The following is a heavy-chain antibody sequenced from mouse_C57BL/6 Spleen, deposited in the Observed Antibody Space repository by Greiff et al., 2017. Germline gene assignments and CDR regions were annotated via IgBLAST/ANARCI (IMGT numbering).Heavy chain of an antibody. V-gene: IGHV3-6*01. CDR2: ISYDGSN. J-gene: IGHJ4*01. Sequence: EVQLQESGPGLVKPSQSLSLTCSVTGYSITSGYYWNWIRQFPGNKLEWMGYISYDGSNNYNPSHNNRISITRDTSKNQFFLKLNSVTTEDTATYYCAREQDGAYDGYYVDAMDYWGQGTSVTVSS. D-gene: IGHD2-3*01. CDR3: AREQDGAYDGYYVDAMDY. CDR1: GYSITSGYY.